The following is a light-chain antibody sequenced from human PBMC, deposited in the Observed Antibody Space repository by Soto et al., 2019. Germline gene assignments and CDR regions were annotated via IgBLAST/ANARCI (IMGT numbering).Light chain of an antibody. CDR1: QDISNS. Sequence: DIQMTQSPSSLSASVGDRVTITCRASQDISNSLAWYQQKPGKVPKVLIYATSILQSGVPARFSGSGSVTDFTLTISSLQPEDVATYYCQNYNGAPLTFGGGTKVEI. CDR2: ATS. J-gene: IGKJ4*01. CDR3: QNYNGAPLT. V-gene: IGKV1-27*01.